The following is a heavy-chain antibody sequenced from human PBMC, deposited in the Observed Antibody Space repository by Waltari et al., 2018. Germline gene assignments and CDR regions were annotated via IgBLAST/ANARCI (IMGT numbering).Heavy chain of an antibody. J-gene: IGHJ4*02. CDR2: INHSGST. CDR3: ARDSYSRIDY. D-gene: IGHD6-13*01. Sequence: QVQLQQWGAGLLKPSETLSLTCAVYGGSFSGYYWSWIRQPPGKGLEWIGEINHSGSTNYNPSLKSRVTISVDTSKNQFSLKLSSVTAADTAVYYCARDSYSRIDYWGQGTLVTVSS. V-gene: IGHV4-34*01. CDR1: GGSFSGYY.